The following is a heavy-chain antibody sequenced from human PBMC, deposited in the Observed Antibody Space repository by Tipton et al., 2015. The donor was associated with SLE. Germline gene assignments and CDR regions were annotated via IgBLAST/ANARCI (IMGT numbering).Heavy chain of an antibody. J-gene: IGHJ6*03. CDR2: MDHSGIT. CDR1: GGSFSGYY. V-gene: IGHV4-34*01. Sequence: TLSLTCTVYGGSFSGYYWSWIRQPPWRGLEWIGEMDHSGITNYNPSLKSRVTISVETSKNHFSLTLSSVTAADTAVFYCARGVAIYWITYYYYYMDVWGKGTTVTVSS. CDR3: ARGVAIYWITYYYYYMDV. D-gene: IGHD2-2*03.